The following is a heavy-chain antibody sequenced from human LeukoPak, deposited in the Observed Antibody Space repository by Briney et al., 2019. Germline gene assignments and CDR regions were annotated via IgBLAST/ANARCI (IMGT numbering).Heavy chain of an antibody. CDR1: GDSISSGGHY. CDR2: ISHSGST. V-gene: IGHV4-31*03. CDR3: ASGSGSYYY. Sequence: PSETLSLTCTVSGDSISSGGHYWSWLRQHPGTGLEWIGYISHSGSTSYSPSLKSRATISVDTSKNQFSLKLSSVTVADTAVYFCASGSGSYYYWGQGTLVTVSS. D-gene: IGHD1-26*01. J-gene: IGHJ4*02.